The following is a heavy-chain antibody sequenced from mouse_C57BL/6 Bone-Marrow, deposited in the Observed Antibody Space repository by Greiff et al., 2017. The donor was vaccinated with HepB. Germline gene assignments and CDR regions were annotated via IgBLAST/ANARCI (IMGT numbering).Heavy chain of an antibody. CDR1: GYTFTSYW. V-gene: IGHV1-5*01. Sequence: EVQLQQSGTVLARPGASVKMSCKTSGYTFTSYWMHWVKQRPGQGLEWIGAIYPGNSDTSYNQKFKGKAKLTAVTSASTAYMELSSLTNEDSAVYYCTNLLWYPYAMDYWGQGTSVTVSS. CDR2: IYPGNSDT. CDR3: TNLLWYPYAMDY. D-gene: IGHD2-1*01. J-gene: IGHJ4*01.